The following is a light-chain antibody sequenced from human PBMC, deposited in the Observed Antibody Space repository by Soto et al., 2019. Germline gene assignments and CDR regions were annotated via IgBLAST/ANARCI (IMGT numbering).Light chain of an antibody. Sequence: WTRSPGTLSLSPGVRATLSCSASQTVSSYLTWYQQSRCQAPRLLISGASRRDTGIPDRFSGSGSGTDFSLTISRLEPEDFGLYYCQQYGTSPITFDQGKRLDIK. CDR2: GAS. CDR3: QQYGTSPIT. J-gene: IGKJ5*01. V-gene: IGKV3-20*01. CDR1: QTVSSY.